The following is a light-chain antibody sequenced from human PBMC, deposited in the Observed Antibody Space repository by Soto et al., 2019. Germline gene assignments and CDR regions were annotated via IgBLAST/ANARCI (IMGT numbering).Light chain of an antibody. CDR3: QQYNAWPLT. CDR2: VAS. Sequence: EIVMTQSPATLSVSPGERVTLSCRASQSVNSNLAWYQQKPGQTPKLLIYVASTRATGIPARFSGSGSGTEFTLTIGSLQSEDFAIYYCQQYNAWPLTCGGGTKVEFK. J-gene: IGKJ4*01. CDR1: QSVNSN. V-gene: IGKV3-15*01.